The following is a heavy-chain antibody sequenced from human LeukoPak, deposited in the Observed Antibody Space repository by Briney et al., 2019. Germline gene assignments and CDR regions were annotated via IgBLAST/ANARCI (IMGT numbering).Heavy chain of an antibody. CDR1: GGSISSGDYY. V-gene: IGHV4-30-4*01. Sequence: PSQTLSLTCTVSGGSISSGDYYWSWIRQPPGKGLEWIGYTYYSGNSHYNSSLKSRVTIEVDTSKNQFSLKLSSVTAADTAVYYCARDAAQNWFDPWGQGSLVTVSS. CDR2: TYYSGNS. J-gene: IGHJ5*02. CDR3: ARDAAQNWFDP.